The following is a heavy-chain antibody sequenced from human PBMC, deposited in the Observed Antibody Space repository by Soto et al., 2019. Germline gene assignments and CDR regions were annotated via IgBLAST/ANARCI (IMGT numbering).Heavy chain of an antibody. CDR2: ISYDGSNK. Sequence: TGGSLRLSCAASGFTFSSYGMHWVRQAPGKGLEWVAVISYDGSNKYYADSVKGRFTISRDNSKNTLYLQMNSLRAEDTAVYYCAKASLYDSSGYYGYWGQGTLVTVSS. CDR1: GFTFSSYG. D-gene: IGHD3-22*01. J-gene: IGHJ4*02. CDR3: AKASLYDSSGYYGY. V-gene: IGHV3-30*18.